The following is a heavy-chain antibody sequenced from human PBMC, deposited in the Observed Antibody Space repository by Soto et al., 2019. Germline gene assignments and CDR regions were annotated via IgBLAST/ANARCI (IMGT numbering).Heavy chain of an antibody. CDR3: ASSYGSGYRAFDY. CDR1: GDTFSFYS. V-gene: IGHV1-69*02. D-gene: IGHD3-10*01. CDR2: INPILSMS. Sequence: QVQLVQSGAEVKKPGSPVRVSCKASGDTFSFYSINWVRQAPGLGLEWMGRINPILSMSNYAQRFQGRVTMTADKSTSTAYMERSSLKSEDPAMYYCASSYGSGYRAFDYWGQGALVTVSS. J-gene: IGHJ4*02.